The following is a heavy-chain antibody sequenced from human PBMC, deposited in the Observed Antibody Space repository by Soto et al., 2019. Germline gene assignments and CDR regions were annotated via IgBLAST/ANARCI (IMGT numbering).Heavy chain of an antibody. D-gene: IGHD3-16*01. J-gene: IGHJ3*02. V-gene: IGHV5-51*01. CDR1: GYSFTFYW. CDR3: ERHPGEQSPFDI. Sequence: GESLKISCVASGYSFTFYWIAWVRQLPGKGLEWMGIIYPDDSDTRYSPSFQGQVTISADESITTAFLQWSSLKSSDTGMYYCERHPGEQSPFDIWGQGTMVSV. CDR2: IYPDDSDT.